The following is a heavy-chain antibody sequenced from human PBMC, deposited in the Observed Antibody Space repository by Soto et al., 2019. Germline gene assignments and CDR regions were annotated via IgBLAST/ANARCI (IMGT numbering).Heavy chain of an antibody. J-gene: IGHJ5*02. CDR3: AKDGQGREYSSAASWLDA. D-gene: IGHD6-6*01. Sequence: GGSLRLSCAASGFTFSSYAMSWVRQAPGKGLEWVSAISGSGGSTYYADSVKGRFTISRDNSKNTLYLQMNSLRAEDRAVYYGAKDGQGREYSSAASWLDAWGQGTLVTVSS. CDR2: ISGSGGST. CDR1: GFTFSSYA. V-gene: IGHV3-23*01.